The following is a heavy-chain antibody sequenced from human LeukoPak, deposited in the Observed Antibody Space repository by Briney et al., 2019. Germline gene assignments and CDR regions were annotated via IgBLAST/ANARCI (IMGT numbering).Heavy chain of an antibody. J-gene: IGHJ4*02. V-gene: IGHV3-20*04. CDR2: IKWDGGRT. CDR3: AKDRSGDYVWGSYRPYYFDY. Sequence: PGGSLRLSCAASGFTFDDHGMSWVRQAPGKGLEWVSGIKWDGGRTGYADSVKGRFTISRDNAKNSLYLQMNSLRAEDTALYYCAKDRSGDYVWGSYRPYYFDYWGQGTLVTVSS. D-gene: IGHD3-16*02. CDR1: GFTFDDHG.